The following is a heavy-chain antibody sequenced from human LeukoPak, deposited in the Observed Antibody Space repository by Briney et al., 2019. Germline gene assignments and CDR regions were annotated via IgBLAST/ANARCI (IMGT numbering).Heavy chain of an antibody. CDR1: GFTFSSYA. V-gene: IGHV3-30*04. D-gene: IGHD6-19*01. CDR3: AKPNSSGWYSY. Sequence: GGSLRLSCAASGFTFSSYAMHWVRQAPGKGLEWVAVISYDGSNKYYADSVKGRFTISRDNSKNTLYLQMNSLRAEDTAVYHCAKPNSSGWYSYWGQGTLVTVSS. CDR2: ISYDGSNK. J-gene: IGHJ4*02.